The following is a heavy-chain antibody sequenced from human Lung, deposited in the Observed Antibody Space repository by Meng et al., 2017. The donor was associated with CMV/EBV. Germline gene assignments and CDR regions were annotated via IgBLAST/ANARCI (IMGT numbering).Heavy chain of an antibody. Sequence: GESXKISCPASGFIFSDFAMHWVRQAPGKGLEWVAVISYDGSNIYYADSVKGRFTISRDNSKNTLYLQMNSLRPEDTAVYYCAKEFPNNAFDVWGQGTMVTVSS. D-gene: IGHD2-21*01. CDR1: GFIFSDFA. CDR2: ISYDGSNI. CDR3: AKEFPNNAFDV. J-gene: IGHJ3*01. V-gene: IGHV3-30*01.